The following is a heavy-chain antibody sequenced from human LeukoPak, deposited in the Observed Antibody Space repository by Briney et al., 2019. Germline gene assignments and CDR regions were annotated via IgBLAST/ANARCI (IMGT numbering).Heavy chain of an antibody. V-gene: IGHV3-15*01. D-gene: IGHD3-22*01. J-gene: IGHJ4*02. CDR3: TTCNPRYYYDSSCYYPY. CDR2: IKSKTDGGTT. Sequence: GGSLRLSCAASGFTFRNAWMSWVRQAPGKGLEWVGRIKSKTDGGTTDYAAPVKGRFTISRDDSKNTLYLQMNSLKTEDTAVYYCTTCNPRYYYDSSCYYPYWGQGTLVTVSS. CDR1: GFTFRNAW.